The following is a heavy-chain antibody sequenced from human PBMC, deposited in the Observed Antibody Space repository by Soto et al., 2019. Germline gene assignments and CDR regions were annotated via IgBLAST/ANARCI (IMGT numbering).Heavy chain of an antibody. CDR2: LSGSGVDT. D-gene: IGHD5-18*01. Sequence: EVQLLESGGDLVQPGGSLRLSCAASGFTFSSYAMNWVRQAPGKGLEWVSTLSGSGVDTYYADSVKGRFTISRDSSKNTLCLQMNSLRAEDTAVYYCAKDRGSYGWDGRDVWGQGTTVTVSS. J-gene: IGHJ6*02. CDR1: GFTFSSYA. CDR3: AKDRGSYGWDGRDV. V-gene: IGHV3-23*01.